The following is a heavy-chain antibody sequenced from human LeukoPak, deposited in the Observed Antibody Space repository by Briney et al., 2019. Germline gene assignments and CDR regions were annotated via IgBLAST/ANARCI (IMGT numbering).Heavy chain of an antibody. CDR1: GFTFSSYA. Sequence: GGSLRLSRAASGFTFSSYAMSWVRQAPGKGLEWVSHITASGTAMFYADSVKGRFTISRDNAKNSLYLQMNSLRDEDTAVYYCASSGSYRFDYWGQGTLVTVSS. D-gene: IGHD1-26*01. CDR3: ASSGSYRFDY. J-gene: IGHJ4*02. CDR2: ITASGTAM. V-gene: IGHV3-48*02.